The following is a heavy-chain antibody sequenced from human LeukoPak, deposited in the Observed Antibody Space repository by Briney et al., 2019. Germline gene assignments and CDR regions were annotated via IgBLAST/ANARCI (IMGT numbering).Heavy chain of an antibody. V-gene: IGHV4-59*01. Sequence: SETLSLTCTVSGGSISSYYWSWLRQPPGKGLEWLGYIYYSGSTYYTPSLKSRVTISVDTSKNQFSLKLSSVTAADTAVYYCARGYYDSSGYGTDYWDQGTLVTVSS. CDR1: GGSISSYY. CDR2: IYYSGST. CDR3: ARGYYDSSGYGTDY. D-gene: IGHD3-22*01. J-gene: IGHJ4*02.